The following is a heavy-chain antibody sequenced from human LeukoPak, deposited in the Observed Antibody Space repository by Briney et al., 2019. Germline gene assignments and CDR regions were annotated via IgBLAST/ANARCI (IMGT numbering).Heavy chain of an antibody. D-gene: IGHD5-12*01. Sequence: GGSLRLSCAASGFTFSSYTMSWVRQAPGKGLEWVSAISGSGGSTYYADSVKGRFTISRDNSKNTLYLQMNSLRAEDTAVYYCAKAGYSGYFYGMDVWGRGTTVTVSS. J-gene: IGHJ6*02. CDR3: AKAGYSGYFYGMDV. CDR2: ISGSGGST. V-gene: IGHV3-23*01. CDR1: GFTFSSYT.